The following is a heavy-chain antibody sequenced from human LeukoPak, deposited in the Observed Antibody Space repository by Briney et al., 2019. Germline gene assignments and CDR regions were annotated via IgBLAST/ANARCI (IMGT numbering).Heavy chain of an antibody. CDR3: TRGLYCSSTSCYVNYYYYYYMDV. Sequence: SETLSLTCTVSGGSISSYYWSWIRQPPGKGLEWIGYTYYSGSTNYNPSLKSRVTISVDTSKNQFSLKLSSVTAADTAVYYCTRGLYCSSTSCYVNYYYYYYMDVWGKGTTVTVSS. CDR2: TYYSGST. CDR1: GGSISSYY. J-gene: IGHJ6*03. V-gene: IGHV4-59*01. D-gene: IGHD2-2*01.